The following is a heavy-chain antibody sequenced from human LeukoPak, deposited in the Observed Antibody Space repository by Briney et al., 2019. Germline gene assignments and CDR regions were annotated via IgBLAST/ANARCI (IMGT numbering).Heavy chain of an antibody. V-gene: IGHV3-21*01. D-gene: IGHD1-26*01. J-gene: IGHJ3*02. Sequence: GGSLRLSCAASGFTFSSYSMNWVLQAPGKWLEWVSSISSSSSYIYYADSVKGRFTISRGNAKNSLYLQMNSLRAEDTAVYYCARGSEYSGTPGAFDIWGQGTMVTVSS. CDR2: ISSSSSYI. CDR3: ARGSEYSGTPGAFDI. CDR1: GFTFSSYS.